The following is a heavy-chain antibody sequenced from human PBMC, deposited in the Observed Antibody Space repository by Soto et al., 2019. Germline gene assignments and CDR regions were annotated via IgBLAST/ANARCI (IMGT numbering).Heavy chain of an antibody. V-gene: IGHV5-51*01. CDR2: IYPGDSDT. CDR1: GYSFTTYW. Sequence: GESLKISCKGSGYSFTTYWIGWVRQMPGKGLEWMGIIYPGDSDTRYSPSFQGQVTISADKSISTAYLQWSSLKASDTAMYYCAIFRANNYNYYVIDVWGQGTAVTVSS. D-gene: IGHD3-10*01. CDR3: AIFRANNYNYYVIDV. J-gene: IGHJ6*02.